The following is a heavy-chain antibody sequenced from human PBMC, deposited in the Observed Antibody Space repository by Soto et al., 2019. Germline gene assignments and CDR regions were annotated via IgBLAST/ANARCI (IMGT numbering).Heavy chain of an antibody. CDR1: GGSISSYY. CDR2: IYYSGST. V-gene: IGHV4-59*01. D-gene: IGHD3-22*01. J-gene: IGHJ3*02. Sequence: SETLSLTCTVSGGSISSYYWSWIRQPPGKGLEWIGYIYYSGSTNYNPSIKSRVTISVDTSKNQFSLKLSSVTAADTAVYYCARPLYDSSGFDIWGQGTMVTVS. CDR3: ARPLYDSSGFDI.